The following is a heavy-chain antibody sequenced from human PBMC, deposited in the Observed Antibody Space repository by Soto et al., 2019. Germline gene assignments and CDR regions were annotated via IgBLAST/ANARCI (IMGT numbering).Heavy chain of an antibody. CDR1: GYTFTSYD. CDR2: MNPNSGNT. J-gene: IGHJ5*02. Sequence: ASVKVSCKASGYTFTSYDINWVRQATGQGLEWMGWMNPNSGNTDYAQKLQGRVTMARDTSTSTAYMGLRSLRSDDTAVYYCAREMDFWSGYPFDPWGQGTLVTVSS. V-gene: IGHV1-8*01. CDR3: AREMDFWSGYPFDP. D-gene: IGHD3-3*01.